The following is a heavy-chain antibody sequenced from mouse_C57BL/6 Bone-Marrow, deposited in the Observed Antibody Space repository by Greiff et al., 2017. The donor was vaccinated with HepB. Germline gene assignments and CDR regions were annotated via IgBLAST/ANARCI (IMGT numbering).Heavy chain of an antibody. D-gene: IGHD1-1*01. CDR2: INPNYGTT. CDR3: FFLRYYGSRYYAMDY. V-gene: IGHV1-39*01. Sequence: EVQLQQSGPELVKPGASVKISCKASGYSFTDYNMNWVKQSHGKSLEWIGVINPNYGTTSYNQKFKGKATLTVDQSSSTAYMQLNSLTSEDSAVYYCFFLRYYGSRYYAMDYWGQGTSVTVSS. J-gene: IGHJ4*01. CDR1: GYSFTDYN.